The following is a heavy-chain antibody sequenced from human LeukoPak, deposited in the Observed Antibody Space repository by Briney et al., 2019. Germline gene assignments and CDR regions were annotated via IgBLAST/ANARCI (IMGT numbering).Heavy chain of an antibody. CDR2: FDPEDGET. Sequence: ASVKVSCKVSGYTLTELSTHWVRQAPGKGLEWMGGFDPEDGETIYAQKFQGRVTMTEDTSTDTAYMELSSLRSEDTAVYYCATPTPHVKPLRFLEWLPNLWGQGTLVTVSS. D-gene: IGHD3-3*01. CDR3: ATPTPHVKPLRFLEWLPNL. CDR1: GYTLTELS. V-gene: IGHV1-24*01. J-gene: IGHJ4*02.